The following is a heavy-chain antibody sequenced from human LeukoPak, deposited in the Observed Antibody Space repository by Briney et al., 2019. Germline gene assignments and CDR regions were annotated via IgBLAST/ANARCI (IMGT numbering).Heavy chain of an antibody. Sequence: GASVTVSCKASGYTFTSYYMHWVRQAPGQGLEWMGLINPSGGSTSYVQKFQGRVTMTRDTSTSTVYMELSSLRSEDTAVYYCARGDTAMVRYYYYGMDVWGQGTTVTVSS. CDR3: ARGDTAMVRYYYYGMDV. CDR1: GYTFTSYY. V-gene: IGHV1-46*01. CDR2: INPSGGST. D-gene: IGHD5-18*01. J-gene: IGHJ6*02.